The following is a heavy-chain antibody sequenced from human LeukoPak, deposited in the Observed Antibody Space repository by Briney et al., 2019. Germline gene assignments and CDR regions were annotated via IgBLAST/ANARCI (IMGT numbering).Heavy chain of an antibody. V-gene: IGHV1-24*01. CDR3: ATHTISGVVTYASLI. Sequence: ASVKVSCKLSGYTGIELSMHWVRQVPGKGLEWMGGFDPEDGETKYAQKFQGRVTMTEDTSTDTAYMELSRLTSEDTAVYYCATHTISGVVTYASLIWGRGTLVTGSS. CDR2: FDPEDGET. D-gene: IGHD3-3*01. J-gene: IGHJ3*02. CDR1: GYTGIELS.